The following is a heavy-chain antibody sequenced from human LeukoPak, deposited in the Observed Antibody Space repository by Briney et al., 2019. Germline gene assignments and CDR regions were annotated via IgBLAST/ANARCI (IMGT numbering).Heavy chain of an antibody. D-gene: IGHD7-27*01. CDR2: ISSSSSYI. CDR3: AKGTSNWDPYYYYYYMDV. CDR1: GFTFSSYS. V-gene: IGHV3-21*01. Sequence: KSGGSLRLSCAASGFTFSSYSMNWVRQAPGKGLEWVSSISSSSSYIYYADSVKGRFTISRDNSKNTLYLQMNSLRAEDTAVYYCAKGTSNWDPYYYYYYMDVWGKGTTVTVSS. J-gene: IGHJ6*03.